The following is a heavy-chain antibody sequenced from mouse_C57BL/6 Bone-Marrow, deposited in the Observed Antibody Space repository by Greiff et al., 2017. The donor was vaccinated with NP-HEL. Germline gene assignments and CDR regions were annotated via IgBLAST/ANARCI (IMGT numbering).Heavy chain of an antibody. CDR3: ARGGRSSFITTVGDAMDY. CDR1: GYSITSGYD. V-gene: IGHV3-1*01. D-gene: IGHD1-1*01. Sequence: EVKLQESGPGMVKPSQSLSLTCTVTGYSITSGYDWHWIRHFPGNKLEWMGYISYSGSTNYNPSLKSRISITHDTSKNHFFLKLNSVTTEDTATYYCARGGRSSFITTVGDAMDYWGQGTSVTVSS. CDR2: ISYSGST. J-gene: IGHJ4*01.